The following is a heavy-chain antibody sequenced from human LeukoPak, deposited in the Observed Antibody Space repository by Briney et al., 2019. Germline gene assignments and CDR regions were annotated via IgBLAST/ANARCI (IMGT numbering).Heavy chain of an antibody. CDR2: IRSKTYGGTT. D-gene: IGHD2-2*01. CDR1: GFTFADYL. J-gene: IGHJ4*02. V-gene: IGHV3-49*03. CDR3: AKPATSILIYFDS. Sequence: GGSLRLSCTASGFTFADYLMSWFRQAPGKGLEWVGFIRSKTYGGTTEYAASVKGRFTISRDDSKRIAYLQMNSLETEDTAVYYCAKPATSILIYFDSWGQRTLVTVSS.